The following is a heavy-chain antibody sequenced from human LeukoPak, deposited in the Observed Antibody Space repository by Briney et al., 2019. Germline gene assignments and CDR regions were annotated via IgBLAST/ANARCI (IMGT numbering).Heavy chain of an antibody. V-gene: IGHV3-53*01. CDR3: ARVTAMGGYYFDY. CDR1: GFTVSSNY. Sequence: PGGSLRLSCAASGFTVSSNYMSWVRQAPGKGLEWVSVIYSGGSTYYADSVKGRFTISRDNSKNTLYLQMNSLRAEDTAVYYCARVTAMGGYYFDYWGQGTLVTVSS. D-gene: IGHD5-18*01. J-gene: IGHJ4*02. CDR2: IYSGGST.